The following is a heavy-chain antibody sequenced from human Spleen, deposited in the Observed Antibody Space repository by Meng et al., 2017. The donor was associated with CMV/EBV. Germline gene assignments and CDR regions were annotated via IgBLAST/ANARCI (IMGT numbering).Heavy chain of an antibody. D-gene: IGHD6-6*01. J-gene: IGHJ4*02. CDR3: ARDLRGSSPSL. V-gene: IGHV4-39*07. CDR2: LYYSGST. CDR1: GGSISSSSYY. Sequence: SETLSLTCTVSGGSISSSSYYWGWIRQPPGKGLEWIGSLYYSGSTSYNPSLKSRVTMSVDTSKNQFSLKLSSVTAADTAVYYCARDLRGSSPSLWGQGTLVTLL.